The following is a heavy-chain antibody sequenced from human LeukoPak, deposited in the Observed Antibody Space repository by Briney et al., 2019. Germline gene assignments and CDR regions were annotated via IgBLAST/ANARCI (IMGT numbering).Heavy chain of an antibody. D-gene: IGHD3-10*01. CDR3: ARLRITMVRGGKNWFDP. V-gene: IGHV3-23*01. CDR2: ISGSGGST. CDR1: GFTFSSYA. J-gene: IGHJ5*02. Sequence: GGSLRLSRAASGFTFSSYAMSWVRQAPGKGLEWVSAISGSGGSTYYADSVRGRFTISRDNSKNTLYLQMNSLRAEDTAVYYCARLRITMVRGGKNWFDPWGQGTLVTVSS.